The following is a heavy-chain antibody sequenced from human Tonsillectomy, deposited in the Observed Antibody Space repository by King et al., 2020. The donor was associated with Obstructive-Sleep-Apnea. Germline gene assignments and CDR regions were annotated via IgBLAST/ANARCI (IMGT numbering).Heavy chain of an antibody. D-gene: IGHD5-18*01. CDR1: GFTFSTYA. CDR3: ARDRLLNTAMALDVFDI. V-gene: IGHV3-30*04. Sequence: VQLVESGGGVVQPGRSLRLSCAASGFTFSTYAMHWVRQAPGKGLEWVAIISYDGSNKYYADSVKGRFTISRDNSKNTQYLQMNSRRAEETAVYYCARDRLLNTAMALDVFDIWGQGTMVTVSS. CDR2: ISYDGSNK. J-gene: IGHJ3*02.